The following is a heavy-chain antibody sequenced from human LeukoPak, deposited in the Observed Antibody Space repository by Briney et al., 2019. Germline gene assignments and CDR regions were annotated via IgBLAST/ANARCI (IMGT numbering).Heavy chain of an antibody. D-gene: IGHD6-13*01. V-gene: IGHV1-18*01. CDR1: GYTFTSYG. CDR3: ARVVNPAAGTSNWFDP. J-gene: IGHJ5*02. CDR2: ISAYNGNT. Sequence: ASVKVSCTASGYTFTSYGISWVRQAPGQGLEWMGWISAYNGNTNYAQKLQGRVTMTTDTSTSTAYMELRSLRSDDTAVYYCARVVNPAAGTSNWFDPWGQGTLVTVSS.